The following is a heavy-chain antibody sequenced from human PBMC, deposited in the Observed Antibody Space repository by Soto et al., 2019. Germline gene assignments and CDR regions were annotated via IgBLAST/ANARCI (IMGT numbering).Heavy chain of an antibody. CDR3: ARGGFRARDAFDI. J-gene: IGHJ3*02. V-gene: IGHV3-7*04. D-gene: IGHD2-15*01. CDR1: GFNFGLYW. CDR2: RKEDGSER. Sequence: EVQLVQSGGGLVQPGGSLRLSCATYGFNFGLYWMTWVRQAPGRGLVWVAARKEDGSERRYVDSVRGRFTISRDNAKKSLDLEMNSLTDDDTSTYYCARGGFRARDAFDIWGQGTTVTVS.